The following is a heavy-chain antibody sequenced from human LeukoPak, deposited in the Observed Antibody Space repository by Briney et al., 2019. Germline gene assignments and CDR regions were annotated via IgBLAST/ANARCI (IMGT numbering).Heavy chain of an antibody. CDR2: IYYSGST. J-gene: IGHJ4*02. V-gene: IGHV4-39*07. D-gene: IGHD6-19*01. CDR3: ARDSQYSSGWPPFDY. CDR1: GGSISSSSYY. Sequence: PSETLSLTCTVSGGSISSSSYYWGWIRQPPGKGLEWIGSIYYSGSTYYSPSLKSRVTISVDTSKNQFSLKLSSVTAADTAVYYCARDSQYSSGWPPFDYWGQGTLVTVSS.